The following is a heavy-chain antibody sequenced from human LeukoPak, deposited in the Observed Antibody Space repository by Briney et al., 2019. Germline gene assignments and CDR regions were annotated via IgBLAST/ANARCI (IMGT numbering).Heavy chain of an antibody. CDR1: GGSISSYY. Sequence: PSETLSLTCTVSGGSISSYYWSWIRQPPGKGLEWIGYIYYSGSTNYNPSLKSRVTISVDTSKNQFSLKLSSVTAADTAVYYCARVDTAMALFDYWGQGTLVTVSP. J-gene: IGHJ4*02. CDR2: IYYSGST. CDR3: ARVDTAMALFDY. D-gene: IGHD5-18*01. V-gene: IGHV4-59*01.